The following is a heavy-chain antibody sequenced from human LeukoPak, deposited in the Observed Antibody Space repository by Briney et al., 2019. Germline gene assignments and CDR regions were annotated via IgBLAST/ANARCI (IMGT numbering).Heavy chain of an antibody. CDR2: ISYDGSNK. CDR3: ASLIDY. J-gene: IGHJ4*02. V-gene: IGHV3-30*03. Sequence: PGGSLRLSCAASGFTFSSYGMHWVRQAPGKGLEWVAVISYDGSNKYYADSVKGRFTISRDNSKNTLYLQMNSLRAEDTAVYYCASLIDYWGQGTLVTVSS. CDR1: GFTFSSYG.